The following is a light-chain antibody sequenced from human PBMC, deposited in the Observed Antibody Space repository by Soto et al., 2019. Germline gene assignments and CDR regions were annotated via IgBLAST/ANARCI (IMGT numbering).Light chain of an antibody. Sequence: DIQMTQSPSTLSASVGDRVTITCRASQSISNWLAWYQHKPGKAPKFLIYDASNLESGVPSRFSGSGSGTEFTLTIXSLQPDDFATYYCQQYNSYSWTFGQGTKVEIK. CDR2: DAS. CDR1: QSISNW. V-gene: IGKV1-5*01. CDR3: QQYNSYSWT. J-gene: IGKJ1*01.